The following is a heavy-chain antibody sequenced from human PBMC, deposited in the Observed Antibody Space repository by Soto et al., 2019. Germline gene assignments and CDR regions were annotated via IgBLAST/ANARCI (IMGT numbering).Heavy chain of an antibody. V-gene: IGHV1-69*01. CDR2: IIPLFRKT. CDR3: ARARLSNGDPNIYFFYGLDV. CDR1: GDMFRNSA. J-gene: IGHJ6*02. Sequence: QVQLVQSGAEVKRPGSSVKVSCKASGDMFRNSAFTWVRQAPGQGLAWMGVIIPLFRKTNVAQNFQGRVTFTADESTSSLYMEASSLTSEDTAVYYCARARLSNGDPNIYFFYGLDVWDQGTTITVSS. D-gene: IGHD3-10*01.